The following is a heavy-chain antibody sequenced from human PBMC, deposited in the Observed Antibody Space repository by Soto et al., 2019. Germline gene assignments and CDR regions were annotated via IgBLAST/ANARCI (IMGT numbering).Heavy chain of an antibody. Sequence: PSETLSLTCTVSGGSISSYYWSWIRQPPGKGLEWIGYIYYSGSTNYNPSLKSRVTISVDTSKNQFSLKLSSVTAADTAVYYCARHAGYCSSTSCFFYYYYYMDVWGKGTTVTVSS. D-gene: IGHD2-2*01. CDR2: IYYSGST. J-gene: IGHJ6*03. CDR1: GGSISSYY. CDR3: ARHAGYCSSTSCFFYYYYYMDV. V-gene: IGHV4-59*08.